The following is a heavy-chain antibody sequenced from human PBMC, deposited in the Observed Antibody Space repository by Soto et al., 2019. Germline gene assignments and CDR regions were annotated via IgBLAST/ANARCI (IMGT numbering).Heavy chain of an antibody. CDR1: GGSISSGDYY. CDR2: IYYSGST. Sequence: PSETLSLTCTVSGGSISSGDYYWSWIRQPPGKGLEWIGYIYYSGSTYYNPSLKSRVTISVDTSKNQFSLKLSSVTAADTAVYYCARGGRFLEWLLSPLGYNWFDPWGQGTLVTVSS. CDR3: ARGGRFLEWLLSPLGYNWFDP. J-gene: IGHJ5*02. V-gene: IGHV4-30-4*01. D-gene: IGHD3-3*01.